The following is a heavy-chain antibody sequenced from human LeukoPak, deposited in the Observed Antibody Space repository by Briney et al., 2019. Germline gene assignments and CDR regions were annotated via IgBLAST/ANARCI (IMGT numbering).Heavy chain of an antibody. CDR1: GFTFSSYS. D-gene: IGHD4-17*01. J-gene: IGHJ5*02. Sequence: GGSLRLSCAASGFTFSSYSMNWVRQAPGKGLEGVSYISSRSSTIYYADSVKGRFTISRDNAKNSLYLQMNSLRAEDTAVYYCARDLGYGALDPWGQGTLVTVSS. CDR2: ISSRSSTI. V-gene: IGHV3-48*04. CDR3: ARDLGYGALDP.